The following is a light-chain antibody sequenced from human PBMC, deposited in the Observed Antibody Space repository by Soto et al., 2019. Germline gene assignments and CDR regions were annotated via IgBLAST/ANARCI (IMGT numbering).Light chain of an antibody. J-gene: IGKJ1*01. Sequence: IRMTQSPSSFSASTGDRVTITCRASQGISSYLAWYQQKPGKAPKLLIYAASTLQSGVPSRFSGSGSGTDFTLTISRLQPEDFATYYCQQSFSTPRTFGQGTKVDIK. CDR2: AAS. CDR3: QQSFSTPRT. V-gene: IGKV1-8*01. CDR1: QGISSY.